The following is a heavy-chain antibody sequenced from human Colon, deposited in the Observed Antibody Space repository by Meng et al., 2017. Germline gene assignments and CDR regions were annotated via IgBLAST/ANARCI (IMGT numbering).Heavy chain of an antibody. D-gene: IGHD1-26*01. V-gene: IGHV1-3*01. CDR3: ARGLTGIVGVGPY. J-gene: IGHJ4*02. CDR1: GYDFTTYA. Sequence: QVHLVNSGPEVERPGAAVKLSCKASGYDFTTYALHWVCQAPGQNPEWMGFINAGNGNIKYSQIFQGRVTITRDTSANTAYMEQSSLRSDDTAVYYCARGLTGIVGVGPYCGQGTLVTVSS. CDR2: INAGNGNI.